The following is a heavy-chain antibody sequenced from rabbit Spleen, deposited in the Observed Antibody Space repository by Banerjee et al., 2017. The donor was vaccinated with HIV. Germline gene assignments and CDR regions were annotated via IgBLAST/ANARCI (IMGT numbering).Heavy chain of an antibody. J-gene: IGHJ3*01. CDR2: SGSVCDKT. D-gene: IGHD1-1*01. V-gene: IGHV1S45*01. CDR3: ARSVRSVYWGLDL. Sequence: EESGGDLVKPEGSLTLTCTASGFSFSSSYWICWVRQAPGKGLELIACSGSVCDKTYYASWAKGRFTSSKNSATTATLQMTSLTAADTATYFCARSVRSVYWGLDLWGPGPLVTVS. CDR1: GFSFSSSYW.